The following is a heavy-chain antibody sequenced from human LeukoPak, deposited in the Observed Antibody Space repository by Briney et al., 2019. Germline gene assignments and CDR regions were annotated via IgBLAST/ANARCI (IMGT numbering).Heavy chain of an antibody. CDR2: ISYDGSNK. V-gene: IGHV3-30-3*01. CDR1: GFTFSSYA. Sequence: GRSLRLSCAASGFTFSSYAMHWVRQAPGKGLEWVAVISYDGSNKYYADSVKGRFTISRDNSKNTLYLQMNSLRAEDTALYYCAKDMNYYDSSGYYYTFDYWGQGTLVTVSS. CDR3: AKDMNYYDSSGYYYTFDY. J-gene: IGHJ4*02. D-gene: IGHD3-22*01.